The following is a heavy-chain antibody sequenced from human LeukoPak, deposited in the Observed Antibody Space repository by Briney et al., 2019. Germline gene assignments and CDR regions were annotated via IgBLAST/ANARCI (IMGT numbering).Heavy chain of an antibody. CDR3: AELGITMIGGV. CDR2: ISSSGSTI. Sequence: GGSLRLSCAASGFTFSSYEMNWVRQAPGKGLEWVSYISSSGSTIYYADSVKGRFTISRNNAKNSLYLQMNSLRAEDMAVYYCAELGITMIGGVWGKGTTVTISS. J-gene: IGHJ6*04. D-gene: IGHD3-10*02. V-gene: IGHV3-48*03. CDR1: GFTFSSYE.